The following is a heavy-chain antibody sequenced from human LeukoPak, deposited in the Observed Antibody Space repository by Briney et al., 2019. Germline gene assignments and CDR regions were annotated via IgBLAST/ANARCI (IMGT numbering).Heavy chain of an antibody. CDR2: ISSNGGST. V-gene: IGHV3-64*01. D-gene: IGHD3-22*01. J-gene: IGHJ5*02. CDR3: ARDRTPYDSSGYLGWFDP. CDR1: GFTFGSYA. Sequence: GGSLRLSCAASGFTFGSYAMHWVRQAPGKGLEYVSAISSNGGSTYYANSVKGRFTISRDNSKNTLYLQMGSLRAEDMAVYYCARDRTPYDSSGYLGWFDPWGQGTLVTVSS.